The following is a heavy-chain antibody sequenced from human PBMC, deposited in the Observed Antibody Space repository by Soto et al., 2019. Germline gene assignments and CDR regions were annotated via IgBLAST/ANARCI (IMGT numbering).Heavy chain of an antibody. Sequence: SETLSLTCTVSGGSIRGDSWSLIRQSPGKGLEWIGYVYYSGGTNYSPSLKGRVTISVDTSKNQFSLKLSSVTAADTAVYYCAGVWFGESQHWGQGTLVTVSS. D-gene: IGHD3-10*01. CDR1: GGSIRGDS. CDR2: VYYSGGT. V-gene: IGHV4-59*08. J-gene: IGHJ1*01. CDR3: AGVWFGESQH.